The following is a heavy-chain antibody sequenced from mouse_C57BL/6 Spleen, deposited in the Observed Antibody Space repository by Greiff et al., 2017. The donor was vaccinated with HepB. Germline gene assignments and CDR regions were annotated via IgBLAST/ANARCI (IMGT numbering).Heavy chain of an antibody. J-gene: IGHJ3*01. CDR3: ARDTNDYDDGGFAY. CDR1: GFTFSSYA. CDR2: ISDGGSYT. D-gene: IGHD2-4*01. Sequence: EVQGVESGGGLVKPGGSLKLSCAASGFTFSSYAMSWVRQTPEKRLEWVATISDGGSYTYYPDNVKGRFTISRDNAKNNLYLQMSHLKSEDTAMYYCARDTNDYDDGGFAYWGQGTLVTVSA. V-gene: IGHV5-4*01.